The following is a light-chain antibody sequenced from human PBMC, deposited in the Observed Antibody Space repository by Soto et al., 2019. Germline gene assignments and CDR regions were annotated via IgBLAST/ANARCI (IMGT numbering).Light chain of an antibody. CDR2: VAS. Sequence: DIQMTQSPSSLSASVGDRVTITCRASQTIINYLNWYQQKPGKAPKLMMYVASMLQSGDPSRFSGSGSGKDFTLTISCLHPEDFATYYCQQSYSNPLTFGGGTKVDI. CDR1: QTIINY. J-gene: IGKJ4*01. CDR3: QQSYSNPLT. V-gene: IGKV1-39*01.